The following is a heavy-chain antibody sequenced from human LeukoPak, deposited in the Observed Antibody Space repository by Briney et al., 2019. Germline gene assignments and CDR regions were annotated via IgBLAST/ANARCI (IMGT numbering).Heavy chain of an antibody. CDR2: FSGSGGST. CDR1: GFTFSSYA. V-gene: IGHV3-23*01. CDR3: AKPRSAESPFDY. J-gene: IGHJ4*02. Sequence: GGSLRLSCAASGFTFSSYAMSWVRQAPGKGLEWVSGFSGSGGSTYYADSVQGRFTISRDNSKNTLYLQMNSLRAEDKAVYYCAKPRSAESPFDYWGQGTLVTVSS. D-gene: IGHD1-26*01.